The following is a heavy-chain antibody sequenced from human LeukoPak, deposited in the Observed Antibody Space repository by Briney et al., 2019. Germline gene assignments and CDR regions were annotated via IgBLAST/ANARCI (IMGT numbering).Heavy chain of an antibody. V-gene: IGHV4-39*07. CDR2: IYYSGST. CDR1: GGSISSSSYY. CDR3: ARGMGGSSNGLDYYYYMDV. D-gene: IGHD4-11*01. J-gene: IGHJ6*03. Sequence: SETLSLTCTVSGGSISSSSYYWGWIRQPPGKGLEWIGSIYYSGSTYYNPSLKSRVTISVDTSKNQFSLKLSSVTAADTAVYYCARGMGGSSNGLDYYYYMDVWGKGTTVTVSS.